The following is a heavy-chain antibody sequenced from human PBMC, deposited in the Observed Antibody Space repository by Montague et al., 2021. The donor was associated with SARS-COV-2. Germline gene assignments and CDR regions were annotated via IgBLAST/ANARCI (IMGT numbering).Heavy chain of an antibody. J-gene: IGHJ6*02. CDR1: GDSVSSNSAA. V-gene: IGHV6-1*01. D-gene: IGHD5-12*01. CDR2: TYYRSKWYN. CDR3: ARQPLGYDFVYYYYGMDV. Sequence: CAISGDSVSSNSAAWNWIRQSPSRGFEWLGRTYYRSKWYNDYAVSVKSRITINPDTSKNQFSLQLNSVTPEDTAVYYCARQPLGYDFVYYYYGMDVWGQGTPVTVSS.